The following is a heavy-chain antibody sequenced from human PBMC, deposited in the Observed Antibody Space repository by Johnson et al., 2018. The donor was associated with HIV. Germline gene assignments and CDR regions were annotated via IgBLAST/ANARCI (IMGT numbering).Heavy chain of an antibody. CDR3: ARGQMVRGVTQAFDI. V-gene: IGHV3-66*01. CDR2: MYSGGST. Sequence: VQLVESGGGLVQPGGSLRLSCVASGFTVSGNYMSWVRQAPGKGLEWVSVMYSGGSTYYADSVKGRFTISRDNSKNTLYLQMNSLRAGDTAGYYCARGQMVRGVTQAFDIWGQGTRVTV. CDR1: GFTVSGNY. J-gene: IGHJ3*02. D-gene: IGHD3-10*01.